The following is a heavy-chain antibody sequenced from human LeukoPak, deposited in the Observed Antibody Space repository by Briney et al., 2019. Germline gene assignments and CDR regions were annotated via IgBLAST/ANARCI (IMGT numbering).Heavy chain of an antibody. D-gene: IGHD4-23*01. Sequence: PGGSLRLSCAASGFTFSSYEMNWVRQAPGKGLEWVSYISSSGSTIYYADSVKGRFTISRDNAKNSLYLQMNSLRAEDTAVYYCARRGAGYGGNTIDYWGQGTLVTVSS. CDR3: ARRGAGYGGNTIDY. V-gene: IGHV3-48*03. CDR1: GFTFSSYE. J-gene: IGHJ4*02. CDR2: ISSSGSTI.